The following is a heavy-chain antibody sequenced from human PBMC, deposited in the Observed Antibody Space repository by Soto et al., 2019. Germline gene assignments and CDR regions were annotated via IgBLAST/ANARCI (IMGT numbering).Heavy chain of an antibody. Sequence: QVQLVQSGAEVKKPGSSVKVSCKASGGTFSSYAISWVRQAPGQGLEWMGGIIPIFGTANYAQKFQGRVTNTADESTSTAHIALSSLRSEDTAVYYCATSIPATYYYYGMDVWGQGPTVTVSS. CDR2: IIPIFGTA. D-gene: IGHD2-2*01. J-gene: IGHJ6*02. CDR1: GGTFSSYA. V-gene: IGHV1-69*12. CDR3: ATSIPATYYYYGMDV.